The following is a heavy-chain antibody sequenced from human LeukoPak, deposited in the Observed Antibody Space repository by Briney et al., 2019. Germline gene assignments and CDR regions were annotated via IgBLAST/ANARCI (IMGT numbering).Heavy chain of an antibody. V-gene: IGHV3-30-3*01. CDR1: GFTFSIYA. CDR3: ARDPSNSDYYYYGMDV. CDR2: ISYDGSNK. Sequence: GGSLRLSCAASGFTFSIYAMHWVRQAPGKGLEWVAVISYDGSNKYYADSVKGRFTISRDNSKNTLYLQMNSLRAEDTAVYYCARDPSNSDYYYYGMDVWGQGTTVTVSS. J-gene: IGHJ6*02. D-gene: IGHD1-1*01.